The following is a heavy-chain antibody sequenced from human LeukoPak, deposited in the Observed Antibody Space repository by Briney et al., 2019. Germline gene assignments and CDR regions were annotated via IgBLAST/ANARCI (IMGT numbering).Heavy chain of an antibody. CDR1: GDSMSHYY. CDR3: ARTGATFFDY. V-gene: IGHV4-59*01. CDR2: IHYLGST. J-gene: IGHJ4*02. D-gene: IGHD1-7*01. Sequence: SETLSLTCSVSGDSMSHYYWSWIRQPPGKGLEWIGYIHYLGSTKYNPSLKSRLTISVDTSKSHFSLRLTSVTAADTAIYYCARTGATFFDYWGQGSLVTVSS.